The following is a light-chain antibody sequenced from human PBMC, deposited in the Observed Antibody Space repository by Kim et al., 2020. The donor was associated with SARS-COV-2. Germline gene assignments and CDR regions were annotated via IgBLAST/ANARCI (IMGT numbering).Light chain of an antibody. Sequence: ATLSLSPGERATLSCRASQSVSSYLAWYQQKPGRAPRLLIYDASNRATGIPIKFSGSGSGTDFTLTISSLESEDFAVYYCQHRTTFGGGTKVDIK. V-gene: IGKV3-11*01. J-gene: IGKJ4*01. CDR2: DAS. CDR1: QSVSSY. CDR3: QHRTT.